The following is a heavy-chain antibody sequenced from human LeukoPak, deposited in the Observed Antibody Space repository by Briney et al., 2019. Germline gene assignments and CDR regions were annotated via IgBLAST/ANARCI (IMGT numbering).Heavy chain of an antibody. Sequence: ASVKVSCKASGYTFTGYYMHWVRQAPGQGLEWMGWINPNSGGTNYAQKFQGRVTMTRDTSISTAYMELSRLRSDDTAVYYCARDAEPYYDFWSGYYRPVCYMDVWGKGTTVTVSS. J-gene: IGHJ6*03. CDR1: GYTFTGYY. V-gene: IGHV1-2*02. D-gene: IGHD3-3*01. CDR3: ARDAEPYYDFWSGYYRPVCYMDV. CDR2: INPNSGGT.